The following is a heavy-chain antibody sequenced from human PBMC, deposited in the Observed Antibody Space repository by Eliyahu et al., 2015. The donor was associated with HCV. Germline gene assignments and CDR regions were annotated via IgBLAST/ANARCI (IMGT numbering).Heavy chain of an antibody. CDR2: IFTDGST. Sequence: EVHLVESGXXFTQPGGSXRLXXXASGFFXSVHXXSWVRQAPGKGLEWVSIIFTDGSTYYADSVKGRFTVSRDRSKNTLYLQMDSLRVDDTAVYYCATTSANFGAVMPKDFWGQGTQVTVSS. D-gene: IGHD3-16*01. CDR1: GFFXSVHX. V-gene: IGHV3-53*01. J-gene: IGHJ4*02. CDR3: ATTSANFGAVMPKDF.